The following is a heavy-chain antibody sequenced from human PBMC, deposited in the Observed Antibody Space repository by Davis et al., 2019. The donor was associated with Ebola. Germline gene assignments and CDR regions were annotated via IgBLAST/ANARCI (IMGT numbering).Heavy chain of an antibody. CDR2: INPNSGGT. D-gene: IGHD3-10*01. Sequence: ASVKVSCKASGYTFTGYYMHWVRQAPGQGLEWMGWINPNSGGTNYAQKFQGRVTITRNTSISTAYMELSSLRSEDTAVYYCARGKGAWFGELLSLDAFDIWGQGTMVTVSS. CDR3: ARGKGAWFGELLSLDAFDI. CDR1: GYTFTGYY. J-gene: IGHJ3*02. V-gene: IGHV1-2*02.